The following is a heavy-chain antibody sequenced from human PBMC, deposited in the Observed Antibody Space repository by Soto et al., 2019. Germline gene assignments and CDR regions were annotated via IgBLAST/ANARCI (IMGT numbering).Heavy chain of an antibody. CDR3: ARGDQGFDY. V-gene: IGHV6-1*01. D-gene: IGHD3-16*01. CDR2: TYYRSKWFN. Sequence: PSPTLSLPCAISGDSVSSNSAAWNRIRQSPSRGLEWLGRTYYRSKWFNNYALSVKSRITINPDTSKNQSSLQLNSVTPENTAVYYCARGDQGFDYWGQGTLVTVSS. J-gene: IGHJ4*02. CDR1: GDSVSSNSAA.